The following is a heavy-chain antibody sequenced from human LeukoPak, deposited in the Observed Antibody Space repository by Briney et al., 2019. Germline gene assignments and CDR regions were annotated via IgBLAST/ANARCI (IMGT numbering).Heavy chain of an antibody. D-gene: IGHD4-23*01. Sequence: GGSLRLSYAASGFTFSSYSMNWVRQAPGKGLEWVSSISSSSSYIYYADSVKGRFTISRDNAKNSLYLQMNSLRAEDTAVYYCARVRVGTYDAFDIWGQGTMVTVSS. V-gene: IGHV3-21*01. CDR3: ARVRVGTYDAFDI. CDR1: GFTFSSYS. J-gene: IGHJ3*02. CDR2: ISSSSSYI.